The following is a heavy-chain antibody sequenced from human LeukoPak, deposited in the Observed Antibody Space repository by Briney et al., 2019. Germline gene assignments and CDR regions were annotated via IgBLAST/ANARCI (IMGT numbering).Heavy chain of an antibody. J-gene: IGHJ4*02. Sequence: ASVKVSCKVSGCTLTELSMHWVRQAPGKGLEWMGGFDPEDGETIYAQKFQGRVTMTEDTSTDTAYMELSSLRSEDTAVYYCATGGMVRGVIMRVGFDYWGQGTLVTVSS. CDR2: FDPEDGET. CDR3: ATGGMVRGVIMRVGFDY. CDR1: GCTLTELS. V-gene: IGHV1-24*01. D-gene: IGHD3-10*01.